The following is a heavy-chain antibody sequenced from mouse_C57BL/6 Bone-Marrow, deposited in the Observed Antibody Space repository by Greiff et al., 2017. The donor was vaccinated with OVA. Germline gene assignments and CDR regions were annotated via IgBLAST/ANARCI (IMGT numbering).Heavy chain of an antibody. CDR3: ARVMTTVVDY. CDR2: VYWDYDK. J-gene: IGHJ2*01. CDR1: GFSLSTSGMG. D-gene: IGHD1-1*01. Sequence: QVTLKESGPGLLQSSQTLSLTCSFSGFSLSTSGMGVSWLRQPSGKGLEWLAHVYWDYDKRDNPSLKSRLTISKDTSRNQVFLKITSVDTADTATYYCARVMTTVVDYWGQGTTLTVSS. V-gene: IGHV8-12*01.